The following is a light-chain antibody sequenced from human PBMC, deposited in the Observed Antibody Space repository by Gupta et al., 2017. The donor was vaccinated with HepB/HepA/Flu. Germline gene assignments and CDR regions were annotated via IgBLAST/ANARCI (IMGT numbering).Light chain of an antibody. Sequence: DIVMTQSPLSLPVTPGEPASISCRSSQSLLHSNGYNYLDWYLQKPGQSPQLLIYLGSNRACGVPDRLSGSGSGTDFTLKISRVEAEDVGVYYCMQALQTPRTFGQGTKVEIK. J-gene: IGKJ1*01. CDR1: QSLLHSNGYNY. CDR2: LGS. V-gene: IGKV2-28*01. CDR3: MQALQTPRT.